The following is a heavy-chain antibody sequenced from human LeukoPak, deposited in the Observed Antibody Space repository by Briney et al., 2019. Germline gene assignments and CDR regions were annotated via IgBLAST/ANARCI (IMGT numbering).Heavy chain of an antibody. CDR3: ARMIGSSGYGGIDY. J-gene: IGHJ4*02. V-gene: IGHV2-70*11. CDR1: GFSLSTSGMC. D-gene: IGHD3-22*01. CDR2: IDWDDDK. Sequence: SGPTLVNPTQSLTLTCTFSGFSLSTSGMCVSWIRQPQGKALEWLARIDWDDDKYYSTSLKTRLTISKDTSKNQVVLTMTNMDPVDTATYHCARMIGSSGYGGIDYWGQGTLVTVSS.